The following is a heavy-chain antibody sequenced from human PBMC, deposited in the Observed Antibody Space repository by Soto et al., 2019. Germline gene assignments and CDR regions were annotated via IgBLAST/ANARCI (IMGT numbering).Heavy chain of an antibody. J-gene: IGHJ6*02. V-gene: IGHV3-49*03. CDR1: GFTFGDYA. CDR3: TRDVSTYYDFWSGYFGTYYYGMDV. D-gene: IGHD3-3*01. Sequence: PGGSLRLSCTASGFTFGDYAMSWFRQAPGKGLEWVGFIRSKAYGGTTEYAASVKGRFTISRDDSKSIAYLQMNSLKTEDTAVYYCTRDVSTYYDFWSGYFGTYYYGMDVWGQGTTVT. CDR2: IRSKAYGGTT.